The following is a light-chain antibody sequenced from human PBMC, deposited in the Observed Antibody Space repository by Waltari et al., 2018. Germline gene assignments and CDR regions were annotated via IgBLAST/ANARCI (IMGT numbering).Light chain of an antibody. V-gene: IGKV3-20*01. CDR1: QSLRNSH. CDR3: QQYGSSVLP. CDR2: GTS. Sequence: EAVLTQSPDTLSLSPGARASLSCRSSQSLRNSHVTWYQQKPGQAPRLLIHGTSDRASGVPDRFSGSGSGTDFTLTISRLEPEDSAVYYCQQYGSSVLPFGQGTKLEI. J-gene: IGKJ2*01.